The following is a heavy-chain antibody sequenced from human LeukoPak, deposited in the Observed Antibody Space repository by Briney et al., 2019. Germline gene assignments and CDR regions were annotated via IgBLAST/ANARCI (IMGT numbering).Heavy chain of an antibody. CDR1: GYTFTIYG. Sequence: ASVKVSCKASGYTFTIYGISWVRQAPGQGREWVGLISAYNGNTDYAQKLQGRVTMTTDTSTSTAYMELRSLRSDDTAVYYCARGASRGSQYYWGQGTLVTVSA. D-gene: IGHD1-26*01. CDR3: ARGASRGSQYY. V-gene: IGHV1-18*01. J-gene: IGHJ4*02. CDR2: ISAYNGNT.